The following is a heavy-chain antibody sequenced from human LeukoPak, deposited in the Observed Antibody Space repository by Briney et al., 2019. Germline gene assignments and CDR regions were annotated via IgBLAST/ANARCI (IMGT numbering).Heavy chain of an antibody. CDR1: GYTFTKYG. D-gene: IGHD4-17*01. CDR3: ARGDDYGDYWGLY. Sequence: ASVKVSCKASGYTFTKYGITWVRQAPGQGLEWMGWISTYNGNTNYAQRLQGRVTMTSDTSTSTAYMELRSLISDDAAVYYCARGDDYGDYWGLYWGQGTLVTVSS. V-gene: IGHV1-18*01. CDR2: ISTYNGNT. J-gene: IGHJ4*02.